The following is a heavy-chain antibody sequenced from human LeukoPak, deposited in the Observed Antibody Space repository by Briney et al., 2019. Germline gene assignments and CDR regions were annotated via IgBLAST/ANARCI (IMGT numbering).Heavy chain of an antibody. Sequence: PSETLSLTCTVSGGSISSYYWGWIRQPPGKGLEWIGTIYHSGSPYSNPSLESRVTISVDTSRNQFSLKLSSVTAADTAVYYCATGGRSGWYLYFDYWGQGTLVTVSS. CDR1: GGSISSYY. CDR2: IYHSGSP. V-gene: IGHV4-59*04. J-gene: IGHJ4*02. D-gene: IGHD6-19*01. CDR3: ATGGRSGWYLYFDY.